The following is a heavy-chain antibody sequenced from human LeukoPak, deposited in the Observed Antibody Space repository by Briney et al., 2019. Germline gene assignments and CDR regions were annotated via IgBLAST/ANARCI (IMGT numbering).Heavy chain of an antibody. CDR2: ISPYNDNT. Sequence: ASVKVSCKASGYTFTSYGISWVRQAPGQGLEWMGWISPYNDNTNYAQNLQGRVTMTTDTSTSTAYMELRSLRSDDTAVYYCARVTKRLGELSLYSDFDYWGQGTLVTVSS. V-gene: IGHV1-18*01. CDR1: GYTFTSYG. D-gene: IGHD3-16*02. J-gene: IGHJ4*02. CDR3: ARVTKRLGELSLYSDFDY.